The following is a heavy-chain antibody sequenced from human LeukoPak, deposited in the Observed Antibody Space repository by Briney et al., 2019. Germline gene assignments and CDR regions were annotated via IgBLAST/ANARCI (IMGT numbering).Heavy chain of an antibody. V-gene: IGHV4-4*02. Sequence: PSGTLSLTCAVSGGSISSSNWWSWVRQPPGKGLEWIGEIYHSGSTNYNPSLKSRVTISVDKSKNQFSLKLSSVTAADTAVYYCARGRGRFLEWLLQGDSYYYYMDVWGKGTTVTVSS. J-gene: IGHJ6*03. D-gene: IGHD3-3*01. CDR3: ARGRGRFLEWLLQGDSYYYYMDV. CDR1: GGSISSSNW. CDR2: IYHSGST.